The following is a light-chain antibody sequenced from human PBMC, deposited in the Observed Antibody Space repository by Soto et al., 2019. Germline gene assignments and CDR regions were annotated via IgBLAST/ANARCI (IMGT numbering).Light chain of an antibody. CDR3: QQYVSSSLT. J-gene: IGKJ4*01. Sequence: EIVLTQSPGTLSLSPGERATLSCRASQSVSSSYLAWYQQKPGQAPRLLIYGASSRATGIPDRFSGSGSGTDFTLPISRREPEDFEVYYCQQYVSSSLTFGGGPKGGTK. CDR2: GAS. CDR1: QSVSSSY. V-gene: IGKV3-20*01.